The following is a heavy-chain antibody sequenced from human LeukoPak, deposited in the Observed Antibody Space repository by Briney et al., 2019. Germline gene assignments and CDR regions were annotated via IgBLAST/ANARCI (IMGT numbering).Heavy chain of an antibody. CDR2: VDPEDGET. CDR3: ATDSRPAGY. Sequence: ASVKVSCKVSGYTFTDYYMHWVQQAPGKGLEWMGLVDPEDGETIYAEKFQSRVTMTADTSTDTAYMELSSLRSEDTAVYYCATDSRPAGYWGQGTLATVSS. V-gene: IGHV1-69-2*01. CDR1: GYTFTDYY. J-gene: IGHJ4*02.